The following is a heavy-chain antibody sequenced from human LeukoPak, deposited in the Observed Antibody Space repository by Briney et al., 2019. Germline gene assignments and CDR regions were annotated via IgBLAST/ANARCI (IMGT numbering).Heavy chain of an antibody. D-gene: IGHD6-13*01. Sequence: PSETLSLTCTVSGDSINSLDLWSWVRQPPGKGLEWVSSISSSSSYIYYADSVKGRFTISRDNAKNSLYLQMNSLRAEDTAVYYCARDTAAAGPIPTYYYYGMDVWGQGTTVTVSS. CDR3: ARDTAAAGPIPTYYYYGMDV. CDR1: GDSINSLD. V-gene: IGHV3-21*01. CDR2: ISSSSSYI. J-gene: IGHJ6*02.